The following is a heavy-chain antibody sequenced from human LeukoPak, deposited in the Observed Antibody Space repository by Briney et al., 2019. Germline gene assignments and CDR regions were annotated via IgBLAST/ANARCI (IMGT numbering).Heavy chain of an antibody. J-gene: IGHJ4*02. V-gene: IGHV1-2*02. CDR3: ARTKGDSSSAPLDY. Sequence: ASVKVSFKASGYTFTGYYMHWVRQAPGQGLEWMGWINPNSGGTNYAQKFQGRVTMTRDTSISTAYMELSRLRSDDTAVYYCARTKGDSSSAPLDYWGQGTLVTVSS. CDR2: INPNSGGT. D-gene: IGHD6-13*01. CDR1: GYTFTGYY.